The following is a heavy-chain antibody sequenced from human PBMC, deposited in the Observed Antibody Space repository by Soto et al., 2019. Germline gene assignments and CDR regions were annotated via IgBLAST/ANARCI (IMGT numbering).Heavy chain of an antibody. V-gene: IGHV1-8*01. J-gene: IGHJ6*02. CDR2: MNPNSGNT. Sequence: ASVKVSCKASGYTFTSYDINWVRQATGQGLEWMGWMNPNSGNTGYAQKFQGRVTMTRNTSISTAYMELSSLRSEDTAVYYCARACSSTSCFPVHYYYYGMDVWDQGTTVTVSS. D-gene: IGHD2-2*01. CDR1: GYTFTSYD. CDR3: ARACSSTSCFPVHYYYYGMDV.